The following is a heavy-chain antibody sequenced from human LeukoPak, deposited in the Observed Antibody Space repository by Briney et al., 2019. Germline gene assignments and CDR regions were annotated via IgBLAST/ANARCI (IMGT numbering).Heavy chain of an antibody. D-gene: IGHD3-22*01. V-gene: IGHV4-59*11. CDR3: AREGYYDSSGLDY. CDR1: GGSISSHY. CDR2: IYYSGST. Sequence: PSETLSLTCTASGGSISSHYWSWIRQPPGKGLEWIGYIYYSGSTNYNPSLKSRVTISVDTSKNRFSLKLSSVTAADTAVYYCAREGYYDSSGLDYWGQGTLVTVSS. J-gene: IGHJ4*02.